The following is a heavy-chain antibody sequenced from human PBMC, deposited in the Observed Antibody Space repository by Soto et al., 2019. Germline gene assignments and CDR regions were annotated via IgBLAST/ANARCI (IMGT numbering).Heavy chain of an antibody. CDR3: ARSLGYCGGDCYDAPYYFDY. Sequence: PGGSLRLSCAASGFTFSSCDMHWVRQATGKGLEWVSAIGTAGDTYYPGSVKGRFTISRENAKNSLYLQMNSLRAGDTAVYYCARSLGYCGGDCYDAPYYFDYWGQGTLVTVSS. CDR1: GFTFSSCD. V-gene: IGHV3-13*01. J-gene: IGHJ4*02. D-gene: IGHD2-21*02. CDR2: IGTAGDT.